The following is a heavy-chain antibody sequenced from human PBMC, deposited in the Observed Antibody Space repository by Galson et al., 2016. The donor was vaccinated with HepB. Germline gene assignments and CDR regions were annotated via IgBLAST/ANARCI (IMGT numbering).Heavy chain of an antibody. CDR1: GYSFTSYG. J-gene: IGHJ4*02. CDR3: ARRREDILTGYYDY. CDR2: ISAYNGNT. V-gene: IGHV1-18*04. D-gene: IGHD3-9*01. Sequence: SVKVSCKASGYSFTSYGITWVRQAPGQGLEWMGWISAYNGNTNYAQKLQDRVTMTTDTSTSTAYMELRSLRSDDTAVYYCARRREDILTGYYDYWGQGTLVTVSS.